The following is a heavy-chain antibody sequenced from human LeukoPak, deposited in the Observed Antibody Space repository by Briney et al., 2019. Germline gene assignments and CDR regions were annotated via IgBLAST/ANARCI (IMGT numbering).Heavy chain of an antibody. J-gene: IGHJ1*01. CDR2: IIPIFGTA. V-gene: IGHV1-69*13. Sequence: ASGKVSFKASAGSFSSYAISWVRQAPGQGLEWMGGIIPIFGTANYAQKFQGRVTITADESTSTAYMELSSLRSEDTAVYYCARGSEDTAMVISHFQHWGQGTLVTVSS. CDR1: AGSFSSYA. CDR3: ARGSEDTAMVISHFQH. D-gene: IGHD5-18*01.